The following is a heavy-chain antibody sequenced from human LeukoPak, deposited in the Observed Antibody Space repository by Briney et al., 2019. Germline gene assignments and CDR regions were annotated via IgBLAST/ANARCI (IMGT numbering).Heavy chain of an antibody. CDR3: AKNRGGTYKYYMDV. CDR2: VSGSGGAT. Sequence: GGSLRLSCAASGFTFNNYAMSWVRQAPGMRLEWPSYVSGSGGATYYAASVKGRFTISRDNSKNTVYLQMGSLRAEDTAVYYCAKNRGGTYKYYMDVWGNGTTVTVSS. J-gene: IGHJ6*03. V-gene: IGHV3-23*01. D-gene: IGHD1-1*01. CDR1: GFTFNNYA.